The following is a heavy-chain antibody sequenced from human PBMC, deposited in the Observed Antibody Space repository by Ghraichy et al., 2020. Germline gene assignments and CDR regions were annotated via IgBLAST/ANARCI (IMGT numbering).Heavy chain of an antibody. V-gene: IGHV4-59*08. Sequence: ETLSLTCTVSGGSISSYYWSWIRQPPGKGLEWIGYIYYSGSTNYNPSLKSRVTISVDTSKNQFSLKLSSVTAADTAVYYCASVLSYDIFAFDIWGQGTMVTVSS. CDR2: IYYSGST. CDR1: GGSISSYY. J-gene: IGHJ3*02. CDR3: ASVLSYDIFAFDI. D-gene: IGHD3-9*01.